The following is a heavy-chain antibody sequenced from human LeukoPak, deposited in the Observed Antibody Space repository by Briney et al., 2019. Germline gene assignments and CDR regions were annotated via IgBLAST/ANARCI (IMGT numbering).Heavy chain of an antibody. V-gene: IGHV3-73*01. Sequence: GGSLKLSCAASGFTFSGSAMHWVRQASGKGLEWVGRIRSKANSYATAYAASVKGRFTISRDDSKNTAYLQMNSLKTEDTAVYYCARVSSSSSEYFDYWGQGTLVTVSS. CDR3: ARVSSSSSEYFDY. J-gene: IGHJ4*02. CDR2: IRSKANSYAT. CDR1: GFTFSGSA. D-gene: IGHD6-6*01.